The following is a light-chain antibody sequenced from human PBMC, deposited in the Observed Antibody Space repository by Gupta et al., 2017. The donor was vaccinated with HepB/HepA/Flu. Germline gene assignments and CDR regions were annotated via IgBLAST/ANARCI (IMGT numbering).Light chain of an antibody. J-gene: IGKJ3*01. Sequence: DIQLTQSPSFLSASIGARVTITCRASQGISSYLAWYQQKPGEAPKLLIYAASTWQSGVPSRFSGSGSRTQVPLTTSSRQQEDFATYYSQHRNSYPLFTFGHGTKVDIK. CDR3: QHRNSYPLFT. V-gene: IGKV1-9*01. CDR1: QGISSY. CDR2: AAS.